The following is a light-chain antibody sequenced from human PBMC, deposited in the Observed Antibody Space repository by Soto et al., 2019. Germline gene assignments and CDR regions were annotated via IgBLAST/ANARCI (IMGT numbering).Light chain of an antibody. J-gene: IGKJ1*01. CDR2: DAS. Sequence: IVWTQSPGTRALSAGEGATLSCRASQSVSSYLAWYQQKPGQAPRLLIYDASSRATGIPARFSGSGSGTDFTLTIRSLQSEDFAVSYCQQYETSPRTFGQGTKVDI. CDR3: QQYETSPRT. V-gene: IGKV3-11*01. CDR1: QSVSSY.